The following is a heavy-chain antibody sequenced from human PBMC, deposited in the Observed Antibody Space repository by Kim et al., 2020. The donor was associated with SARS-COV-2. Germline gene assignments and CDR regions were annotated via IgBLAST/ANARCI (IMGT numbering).Heavy chain of an antibody. CDR2: ISYDGSNK. D-gene: IGHD2-2*03. CDR3: ARDGVDIVVVPAASGGNYYYGMDV. V-gene: IGHV3-33*05. J-gene: IGHJ6*02. CDR1: GFTFSSYG. Sequence: GGSLRLSCAASGFTFSSYGMHWVRQAPGKGLEWVAVISYDGSNKYYADSVKGRFTISRDNSKNTLYLQMNSLRAEDTAVYDCARDGVDIVVVPAASGGNYYYGMDVWGQGTTVTVSS.